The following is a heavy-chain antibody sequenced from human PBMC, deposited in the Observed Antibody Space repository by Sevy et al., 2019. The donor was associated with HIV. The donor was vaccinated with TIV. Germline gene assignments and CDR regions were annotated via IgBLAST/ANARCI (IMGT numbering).Heavy chain of an antibody. CDR2: INPSGGSP. J-gene: IGHJ4*02. CDR1: GYTFTSYY. CDR3: ARGKSGYYYTGDY. Sequence: ASVKVSCNAFGYTFTSYYMHWVRQAPGQGLDWMGVINPSGGSPSYAPQFQGRVTMTRDTSTSTVYMELSSLRSEDTAVYYCARGKSGYYYTGDYWGQGTLVTVSS. D-gene: IGHD3-22*01. V-gene: IGHV1-46*01.